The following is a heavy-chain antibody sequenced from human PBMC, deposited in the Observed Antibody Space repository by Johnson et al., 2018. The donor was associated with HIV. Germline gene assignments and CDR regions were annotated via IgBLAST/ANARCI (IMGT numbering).Heavy chain of an antibody. J-gene: IGHJ3*02. D-gene: IGHD3-22*01. CDR3: ARDLSMIVVANAFDI. Sequence: QVQLVESGGGVVQPGRSLRLSCAASGFTFSSYAMHWVRQAPGKGLEWVAVISYDGSNKYYADSVKGRFTISRDNSKNTLYLQMNSLRAEDTAVYYGARDLSMIVVANAFDIWGQGTMVTVSS. CDR2: ISYDGSNK. V-gene: IGHV3-30-3*01. CDR1: GFTFSSYA.